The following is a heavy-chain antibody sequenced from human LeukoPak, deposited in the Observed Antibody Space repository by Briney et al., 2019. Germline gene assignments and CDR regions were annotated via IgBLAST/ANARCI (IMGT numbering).Heavy chain of an antibody. CDR2: ISGSGGTT. J-gene: IGHJ3*02. CDR3: AKLVVPAALRGGAFDI. CDR1: GFTFSNYG. D-gene: IGHD2-2*01. Sequence: GGSLRLSCAASGFTFSNYGMSWVRQAPGKGLEWASAISGSGGTTYYADSVRGRFTISRDNSKNTLYLQMNSLRAEDTAVYYCAKLVVPAALRGGAFDIWGQGTMVTVSS. V-gene: IGHV3-23*01.